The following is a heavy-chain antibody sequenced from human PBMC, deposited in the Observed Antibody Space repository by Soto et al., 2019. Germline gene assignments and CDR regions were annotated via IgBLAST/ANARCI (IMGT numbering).Heavy chain of an antibody. D-gene: IGHD6-19*01. CDR3: ARYTSAWYIDS. CDR1: GGSFTGYY. V-gene: IGHV4-34*01. Sequence: PSETLSLTCAVYGGSFTGYYWNWIRQPPGKGLEWIGEINHSGNTNYNPSLKSRVTISVDTSKNQFSLKLSSVTAADTAMYYCARYTSAWYIDSWGTGTLVTVSS. CDR2: INHSGNT. J-gene: IGHJ4*02.